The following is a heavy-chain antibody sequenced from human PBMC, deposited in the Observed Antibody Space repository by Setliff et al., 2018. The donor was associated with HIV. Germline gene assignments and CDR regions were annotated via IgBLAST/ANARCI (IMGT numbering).Heavy chain of an antibody. D-gene: IGHD1-26*01. CDR3: ASGSHGEGAPEY. CDR1: GYKFSDYG. J-gene: IGHJ4*02. CDR2: ISESNGAT. Sequence: ASVKVSCKGSGYKFSDYGIAWVRQAPGQGLEWVGWISESNGATYYAQKFQGRVTMTEDTSTDTAYMELTSLRSDDTAVYYCASGSHGEGAPEYWGLGTRVTVSS. V-gene: IGHV1-18*01.